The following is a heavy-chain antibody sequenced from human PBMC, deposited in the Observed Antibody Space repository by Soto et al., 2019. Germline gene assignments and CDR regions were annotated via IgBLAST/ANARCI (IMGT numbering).Heavy chain of an antibody. CDR2: INRSERT. CDR1: DGSLSGYF. J-gene: IGHJ6*03. CDR3: ARRYCSGGCCDSRRPGIVKNKYNYDMDV. V-gene: IGHV4-34*01. D-gene: IGHD2-15*01. Sequence: QVQLQQWGAGLLKPSETLSLTCAVYDGSLSGYFWSWIRQPPGKGLEWIGEINRSERTYYQPSLRNRVRIAVDMSKRQFSLKVRSVTAADTAVYYCARRYCSGGCCDSRRPGIVKNKYNYDMDVWGKGTTVTVSS.